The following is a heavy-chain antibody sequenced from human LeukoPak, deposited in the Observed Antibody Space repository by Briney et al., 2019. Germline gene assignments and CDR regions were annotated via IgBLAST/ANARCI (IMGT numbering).Heavy chain of an antibody. J-gene: IGHJ5*02. V-gene: IGHV1-69*04. CDR2: IIPILGIA. Sequence: SVKVSCKASGGTFSSYAISWVRQAPGQGLEWMGRIIPILGIANYAQKFQGRVTITADKSTSTAYMELSSLRSEDTAVYYCAESPARYCSSTSCQGWFDPWGQGTLVTVSS. D-gene: IGHD2-2*01. CDR1: GGTFSSYA. CDR3: AESPARYCSSTSCQGWFDP.